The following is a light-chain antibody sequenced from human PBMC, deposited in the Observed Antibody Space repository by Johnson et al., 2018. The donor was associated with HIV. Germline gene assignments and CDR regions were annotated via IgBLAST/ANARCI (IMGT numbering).Light chain of an antibody. V-gene: IGLV1-51*02. J-gene: IGLJ1*01. CDR1: NSNIGTYY. CDR3: GTWDSSLRGV. Sequence: QSVLTQPPSVSAAPGQKVTISCSGTNSNIGTYYVSWYQHLPGTAPKLLIYENNKRPSGIPDRFSGSKSGTSVTLGITGLQTGDEADYYCGTWDSSLRGVFGTGTKVTVL. CDR2: ENN.